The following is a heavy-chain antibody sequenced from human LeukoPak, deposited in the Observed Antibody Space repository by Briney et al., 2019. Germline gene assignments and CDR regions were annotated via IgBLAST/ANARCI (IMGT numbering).Heavy chain of an antibody. CDR1: GGSISSTSYY. CDR3: ARRRLTYFDY. CDR2: IYYSGGT. Sequence: PSETLSLTCTVSGGSISSTSYYWGWIRQPPGKGLEWIGSIYYSGGTYYNPSLKSRVIISVDTSKNQSSLKLISVTAADTAVYFCARRRLTYFDYWGQGTLVTVSS. D-gene: IGHD2-21*02. V-gene: IGHV4-39*01. J-gene: IGHJ4*02.